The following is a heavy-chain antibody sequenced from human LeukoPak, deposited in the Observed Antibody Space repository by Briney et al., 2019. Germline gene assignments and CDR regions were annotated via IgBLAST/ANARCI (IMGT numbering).Heavy chain of an antibody. D-gene: IGHD2-2*02. CDR2: IIPIFGTA. CDR1: GGTFSSYA. J-gene: IGHJ4*02. Sequence: SVKVSCTASGGTFSSYAISWVRQAPGQGLEWMGGIIPIFGTANYAQKFQGRVTITADESTSTAYMELSSLRSEDTAVYYCATCARNFYCYRFDYWGQGTLVTVSS. V-gene: IGHV1-69*13. CDR3: ATCARNFYCYRFDY.